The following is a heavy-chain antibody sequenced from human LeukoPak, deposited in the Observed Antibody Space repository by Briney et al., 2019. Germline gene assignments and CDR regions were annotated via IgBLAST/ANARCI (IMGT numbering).Heavy chain of an antibody. V-gene: IGHV1-8*01. Sequence: ASVKVSCKTSGDTFTSYDMNWVRQATGRGLEWMGWMNPNSGSTVYAQKFRGRVTMTGDTSTSTAYMELSGLRSEDTAVYYCARGGTLVQGVTILYGMDVWGQGTTVTVS. CDR2: MNPNSGST. CDR3: ARGGTLVQGVTILYGMDV. J-gene: IGHJ6*02. D-gene: IGHD3-10*01. CDR1: GDTFTSYD.